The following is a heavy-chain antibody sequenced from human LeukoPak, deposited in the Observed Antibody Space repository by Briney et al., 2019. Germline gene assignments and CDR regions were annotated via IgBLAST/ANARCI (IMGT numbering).Heavy chain of an antibody. Sequence: GGSLRLSCAASGFTFSSYAMHWVRQAPGKGLEWVSVIYSGGSTYYADSVKGRFTISRDNSKNTLYLQMNSLRAEDTAVYYCARDNYSGYDFDYWGQGTLVTVSS. V-gene: IGHV3-66*01. CDR3: ARDNYSGYDFDY. CDR1: GFTFSSYA. CDR2: IYSGGST. D-gene: IGHD5-12*01. J-gene: IGHJ4*02.